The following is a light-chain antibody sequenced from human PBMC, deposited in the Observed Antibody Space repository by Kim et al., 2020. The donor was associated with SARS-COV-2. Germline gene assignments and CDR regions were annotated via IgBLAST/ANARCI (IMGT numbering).Light chain of an antibody. V-gene: IGKV3-11*01. Sequence: SPGERATLSCRASLSVSRYLAWYQPKPGQAPRLSIYDASNSVTGIPARFSASGSGTDFPFTFSTLVREVFAVLLWQPGIKRPPLTFGQGTKLEIK. CDR2: DAS. J-gene: IGKJ5*01. CDR1: LSVSRY. CDR3: QPGIKRPPLT.